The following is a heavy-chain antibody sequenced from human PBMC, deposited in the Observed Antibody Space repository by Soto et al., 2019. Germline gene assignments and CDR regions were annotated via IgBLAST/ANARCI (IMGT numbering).Heavy chain of an antibody. CDR2: IYYSGST. CDR1: GGSISSYY. CDR3: ARVIVVVRRPNWFDP. Sequence: SETLSLTCTVSGGSISSYYLSWIRQPPGKGLEWIGYIYYSGSTNYNPSLESRVTISVDTSKNQFSLKLSYVTAADTAVYYCARVIVVVRRPNWFDPWGQGTLVTVSS. V-gene: IGHV4-59*01. J-gene: IGHJ5*02. D-gene: IGHD3-22*01.